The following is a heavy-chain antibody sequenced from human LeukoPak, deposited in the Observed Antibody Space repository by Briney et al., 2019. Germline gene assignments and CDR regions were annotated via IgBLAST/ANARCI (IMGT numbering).Heavy chain of an antibody. D-gene: IGHD3-16*02. V-gene: IGHV3-30*02. J-gene: IGHJ4*02. CDR1: GFTFSSYG. CDR3: AKVKNVWGSYRYPLDY. Sequence: GGSLRLSCAASGFTFSSYGMHWVRQAPGKGLEWVAFIRYDGSNKYYADSVKGRFTISRDNSKNTLYLQMNSLRAEDMAVYYCAKVKNVWGSYRYPLDYWGQGTLVTVSS. CDR2: IRYDGSNK.